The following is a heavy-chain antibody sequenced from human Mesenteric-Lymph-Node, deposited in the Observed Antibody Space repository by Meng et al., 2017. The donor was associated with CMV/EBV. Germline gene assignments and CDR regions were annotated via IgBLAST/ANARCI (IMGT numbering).Heavy chain of an antibody. Sequence: ASVKVSCKASGYTFTGYYMHWVRQAPGQGLEWMGWINPNSGGTNYAQKFQGRVTMTRDTSISTAYMELSRLRSDDTAVYYCARDQDAVAGTDYWGQGTLVTVSS. J-gene: IGHJ4*02. CDR2: INPNSGGT. CDR1: GYTFTGYY. CDR3: ARDQDAVAGTDY. V-gene: IGHV1-2*02. D-gene: IGHD6-19*01.